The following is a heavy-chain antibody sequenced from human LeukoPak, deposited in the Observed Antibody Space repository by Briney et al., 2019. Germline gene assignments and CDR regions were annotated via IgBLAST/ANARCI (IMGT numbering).Heavy chain of an antibody. J-gene: IGHJ2*01. V-gene: IGHV1-2*02. CDR3: ARGRGYSGYETNWYFDL. CDR1: GYTFTDYY. Sequence: GASVKVSFKASGYTFTDYYMHWVRQAPGQGLEWMGWINPNSGGTNYAQKFQGRVTMTRDTSISTAYMELSRLRSDATAVYYCARGRGYSGYETNWYFDLWGRGTLVTVSS. CDR2: INPNSGGT. D-gene: IGHD5-12*01.